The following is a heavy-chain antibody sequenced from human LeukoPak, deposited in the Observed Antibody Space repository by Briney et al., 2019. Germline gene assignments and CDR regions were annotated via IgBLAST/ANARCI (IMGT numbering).Heavy chain of an antibody. J-gene: IGHJ4*02. V-gene: IGHV4-61*02. Sequence: SQTLSLTCTVSGGSISSGSYYWSWIRQPAGKGLEWIGRIYTSGSTNYNPSLKSRVTISVDTSKNQFSLKLSSVTAADTAVYYCAQMDIAARIDYWGQGTLVTVSS. CDR1: GGSISSGSYY. CDR3: AQMDIAARIDY. CDR2: IYTSGST. D-gene: IGHD6-6*01.